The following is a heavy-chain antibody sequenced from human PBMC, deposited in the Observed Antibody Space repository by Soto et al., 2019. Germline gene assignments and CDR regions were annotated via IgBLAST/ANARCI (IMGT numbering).Heavy chain of an antibody. Sequence: SETLSLTCTVSGGSISSGGYYWSWIRQHPGKGLEWIGYIYYSGSTYYNPSLKSRVTVSVDTSKNQFSLKLSSVTAADTAVYYCARVEDSSSWSYYYYYGMDVWGQGTTVTVSS. D-gene: IGHD6-13*01. CDR3: ARVEDSSSWSYYYYYGMDV. CDR1: GGSISSGGYY. J-gene: IGHJ6*02. V-gene: IGHV4-31*03. CDR2: IYYSGST.